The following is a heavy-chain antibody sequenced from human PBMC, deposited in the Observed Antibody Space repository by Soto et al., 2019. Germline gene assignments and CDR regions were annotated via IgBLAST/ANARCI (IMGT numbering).Heavy chain of an antibody. V-gene: IGHV3-11*04. CDR2: ISSSGSTI. Sequence: PGGSLTLSCAASGFTFSDYYMSWIRQAPGKGLEWVSYISSSGSTIYYADSVKGRFTISRDNAKNSLYLQMNSLRAEDTVLFYCGRDRQTLLPYWFGTWGEGPLVPVSS. CDR3: GRDRQTLLPYWFGT. J-gene: IGHJ5*02. D-gene: IGHD2-21*01. CDR1: GFTFSDYY.